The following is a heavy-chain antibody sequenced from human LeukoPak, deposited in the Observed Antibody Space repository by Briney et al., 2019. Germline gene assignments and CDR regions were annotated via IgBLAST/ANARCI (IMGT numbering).Heavy chain of an antibody. Sequence: SVKVSCKASGGTFSSYAISWVRQAPGQGLEWMGRIIPIFGIADYAQKFQGRVTITADKSTSTAYMELSSLRSEDTAVYYCAKGREIAVAGFEDWFDPWGQGTLVTVSS. D-gene: IGHD6-19*01. CDR3: AKGREIAVAGFEDWFDP. J-gene: IGHJ5*02. V-gene: IGHV1-69*04. CDR2: IIPIFGIA. CDR1: GGTFSSYA.